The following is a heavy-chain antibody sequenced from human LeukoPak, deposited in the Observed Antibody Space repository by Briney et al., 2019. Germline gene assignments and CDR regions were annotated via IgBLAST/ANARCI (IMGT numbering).Heavy chain of an antibody. J-gene: IGHJ5*02. CDR1: GYTFTSYY. CDR3: ARDGTGVAAAGTRWWFDP. D-gene: IGHD6-13*01. Sequence: ASVKVSCKASGYTFTSYYMHWGRQAPGQGLEWGGLINPSGGSTSYAQNFQGRVTMTRDTSTSTVYMELSSLRSEDTAVYYCARDGTGVAAAGTRWWFDPWGQGTLVTVSS. CDR2: INPSGGST. V-gene: IGHV1-46*01.